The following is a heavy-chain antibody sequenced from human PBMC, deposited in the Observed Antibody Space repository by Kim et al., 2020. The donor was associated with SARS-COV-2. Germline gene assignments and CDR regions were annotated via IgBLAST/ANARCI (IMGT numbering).Heavy chain of an antibody. Sequence: KSRFTISVDTSKNQFSLKLSSVTAADTAVYYCARGRRITMVRGVIAPFDYWGQGTLVTVSS. D-gene: IGHD3-10*01. V-gene: IGHV4-31*02. CDR3: ARGRRITMVRGVIAPFDY. J-gene: IGHJ4*02.